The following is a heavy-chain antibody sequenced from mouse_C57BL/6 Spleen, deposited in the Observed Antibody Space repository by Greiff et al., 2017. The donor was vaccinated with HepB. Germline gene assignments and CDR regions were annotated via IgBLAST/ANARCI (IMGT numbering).Heavy chain of an antibody. CDR1: GYTFTDYY. D-gene: IGHD2-2*01. CDR2: IYPGSGNT. V-gene: IGHV1-76*01. Sequence: VQLQQSGAELVRPGASVKLSCQASGYTFTDYYINWVKQRPGQGLEWIARIYPGSGNTYYNEKFKGKATLTAEKSSSTAYMQLSSLTSEDSAVYFCARFYYGYDGFDYWGQGTTLTVSS. CDR3: ARFYYGYDGFDY. J-gene: IGHJ2*01.